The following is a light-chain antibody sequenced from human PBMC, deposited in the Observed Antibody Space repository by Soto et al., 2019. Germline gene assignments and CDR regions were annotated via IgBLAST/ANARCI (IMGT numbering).Light chain of an antibody. Sequence: QSVLTQPPSASGTPGQRVTISCSGSSSNIGSNYVYWYQQLPGTAPKLLIYRNNQRPSGVPDRFSSSKSGTSASLAISGLRSEDEADYYCAAWDDSLSGLYVFGTGTKVTVL. CDR3: AAWDDSLSGLYV. J-gene: IGLJ1*01. CDR1: SSNIGSNY. V-gene: IGLV1-47*01. CDR2: RNN.